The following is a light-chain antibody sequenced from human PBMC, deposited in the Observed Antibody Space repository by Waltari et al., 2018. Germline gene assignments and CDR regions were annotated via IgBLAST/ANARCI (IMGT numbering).Light chain of an antibody. CDR2: GAS. CDR1: QSVSSSY. Sequence: IVLTPSPGTLSLSPGESATLSCRASQSVSSSYLAWYQQKPGQAPRLLIYGASSRATGIPDRFSGSGSGTDFTLTISRLEPEDFAVYYCQQYGSSPGTFGQGTKVEIK. CDR3: QQYGSSPGT. V-gene: IGKV3-20*01. J-gene: IGKJ1*01.